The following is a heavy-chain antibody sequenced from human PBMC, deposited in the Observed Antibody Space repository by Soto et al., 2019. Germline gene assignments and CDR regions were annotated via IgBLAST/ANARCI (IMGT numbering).Heavy chain of an antibody. V-gene: IGHV3-33*01. CDR3: AREGVRGFFVPVFYGLDV. CDR1: GFDFGSYG. J-gene: IGHJ6*04. D-gene: IGHD3-10*01. Sequence: QVQLVESGGGVVQPGGSLRLSCVASGFDFGSYGMQWVRRAPGKGLEWMAVIWYDGSTAYYADSVKGRFTISRDNSKNTLFLHLNSRTAEDTAVYFCAREGVRGFFVPVFYGLDVWGNGTTVTVSS. CDR2: IWYDGSTA.